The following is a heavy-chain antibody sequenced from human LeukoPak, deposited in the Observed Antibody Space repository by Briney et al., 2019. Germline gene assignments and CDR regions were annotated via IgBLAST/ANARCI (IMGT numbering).Heavy chain of an antibody. V-gene: IGHV3-74*01. D-gene: IGHD3-10*01. Sequence: GASLRLSWAGSGLSLSIYWMDSAHHPARTGLVWVSRINSDVNNTSYAHSMPGRFPISRENAKNTLYLQMNSLRAEDTAVYYCARGPERLLWPSYGMDVWGKGTTVTVSS. CDR1: GLSLSIYW. J-gene: IGHJ6*04. CDR2: INSDVNNT. CDR3: ARGPERLLWPSYGMDV.